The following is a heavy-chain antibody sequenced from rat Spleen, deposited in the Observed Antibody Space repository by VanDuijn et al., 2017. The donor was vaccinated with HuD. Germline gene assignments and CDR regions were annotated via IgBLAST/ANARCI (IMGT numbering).Heavy chain of an antibody. Sequence: EVQLVETGGGLVQPGRSLRLSCVASGFTFSSYWMYWIRQAPGKGLEWVSSINSDGARTYYLDSVKGRFTISRDKAENPVYLQMNSLRSEDTATYYCAKEGFEVTFAYWGQGTLVTVSS. D-gene: IGHD3-7*01. V-gene: IGHV5-58*01. J-gene: IGHJ3*01. CDR3: AKEGFEVTFAY. CDR2: INSDGART. CDR1: GFTFSSYW.